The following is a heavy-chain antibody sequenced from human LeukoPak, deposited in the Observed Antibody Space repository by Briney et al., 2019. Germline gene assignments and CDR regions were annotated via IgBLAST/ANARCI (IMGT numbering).Heavy chain of an antibody. V-gene: IGHV3-23*01. CDR2: ISGSGGST. CDR3: AKEPSAAAAAYGIYFDY. D-gene: IGHD6-13*01. Sequence: PGGSLRLSCAASGFTFSSYAMSWVRQAPGKGLEWVSAISGSGGSTYYADSVKGRFTISRDNSKNTLYLQMNSLRAEDTAVYYCAKEPSAAAAAYGIYFDYWGQGTLVTVSS. J-gene: IGHJ4*02. CDR1: GFTFSSYA.